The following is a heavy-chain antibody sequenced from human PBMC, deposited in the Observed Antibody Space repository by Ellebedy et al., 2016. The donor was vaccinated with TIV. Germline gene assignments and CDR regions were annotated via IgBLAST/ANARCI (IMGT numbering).Heavy chain of an antibody. CDR3: ASLNRYSGSYFVY. CDR2: ISWNSGSI. Sequence: SLKISCAASGFTFRNYWVHWVRQAPGKGLEWVSGISWNSGSIGYADSVKGRFTISRDNAKNSLYLQMNSLRAEDTAVYYCASLNRYSGSYFVYWGQGTLVTVSS. J-gene: IGHJ4*02. V-gene: IGHV3-9*01. CDR1: GFTFRNYW. D-gene: IGHD1-26*01.